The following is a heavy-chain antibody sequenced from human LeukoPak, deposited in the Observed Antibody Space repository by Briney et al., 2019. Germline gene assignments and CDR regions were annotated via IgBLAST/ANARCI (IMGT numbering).Heavy chain of an antibody. CDR2: INTNTGNP. J-gene: IGHJ4*02. Sequence: GASVKVSCKASGYTFISYAMNWVRQALGQGLEWMGWINTNTGNPTYAQGFTGRFVFSLDTSVSTAYLQIISLKAEDTAVYYCVDCSGGSCGYWGQGTLVTVSS. CDR1: GYTFISYA. V-gene: IGHV7-4-1*02. CDR3: VDCSGGSCGY. D-gene: IGHD2-15*01.